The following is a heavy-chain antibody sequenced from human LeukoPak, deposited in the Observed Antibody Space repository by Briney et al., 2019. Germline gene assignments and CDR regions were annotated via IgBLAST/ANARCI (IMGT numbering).Heavy chain of an antibody. CDR1: GGSINSGSYY. CDR3: ARVPTN. CDR2: IYTSGST. V-gene: IGHV4-61*02. J-gene: IGHJ4*02. Sequence: SETLSLTCTVSGGSINSGSYYWSWIRQPAGKGLEWIGRIYTSGSTNYNPSLKSRVTISVDTSKNQFSLKLSSVTAADTAVYYCARVPTNWGQGTLVTVSS.